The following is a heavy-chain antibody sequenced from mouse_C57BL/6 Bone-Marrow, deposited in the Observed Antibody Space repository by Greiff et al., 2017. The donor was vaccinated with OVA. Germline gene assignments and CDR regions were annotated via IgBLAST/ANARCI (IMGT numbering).Heavy chain of an antibody. CDR1: GYAFSSSW. V-gene: IGHV1-82*01. J-gene: IGHJ2*01. CDR3: ARRDYDYPFDY. D-gene: IGHD2-4*01. Sequence: QVQLQQSGPELVKPGASVKISCKASGYAFSSSWMNWVQQRPGKGLEWIGRIYPGDGDTNYNGKFKGKATLTADKSSSTAYMQLSSLTSEDSAVYFCARRDYDYPFDYWGQGTTLTVSA. CDR2: IYPGDGDT.